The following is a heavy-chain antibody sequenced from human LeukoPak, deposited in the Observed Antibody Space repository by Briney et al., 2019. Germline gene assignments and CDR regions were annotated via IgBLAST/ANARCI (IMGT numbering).Heavy chain of an antibody. CDR2: INGVSTIV. V-gene: IGHV3-23*01. CDR1: GFTFSSYA. CDR3: AKRGSTWSFDY. D-gene: IGHD2-15*01. J-gene: IGHJ4*02. Sequence: GGSLRLSCAASGFTFSSYAMSWVRQAPGEGLVWVSAINGVSTIVFYADSVKGRFTISRDNSKNTLFLQMSSLRVEDTAVYFCAKRGSTWSFDYWGEGTLVT.